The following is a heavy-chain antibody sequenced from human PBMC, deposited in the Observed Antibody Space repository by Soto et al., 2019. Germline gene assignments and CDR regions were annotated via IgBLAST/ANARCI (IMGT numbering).Heavy chain of an antibody. CDR2: IYYSGST. Sequence: SETLSLTCTVSGGSISSYYWSWIRQPPGKGLEWIGYIYYSGSTNYNPSLKSRVTISVDTSKNQFSLKLSSVTAADTAVYYCAGPTGSSWGNFSGAFDIWGQGTMVTVSS. J-gene: IGHJ3*02. V-gene: IGHV4-59*08. CDR3: AGPTGSSWGNFSGAFDI. CDR1: GGSISSYY. D-gene: IGHD6-13*01.